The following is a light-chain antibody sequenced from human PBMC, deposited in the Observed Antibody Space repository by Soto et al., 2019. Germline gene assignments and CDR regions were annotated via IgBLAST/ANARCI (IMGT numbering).Light chain of an antibody. Sequence: QSVLTQPASVSGSPGQSITISCTGTSSDIGTYNFVSWYQHHPGKAPKVMIYEGNKRPSGVSNRFSGSKSGETASLTISGLQAEDEADYYCCSYAGSNTLYVFGSGTKLTVL. V-gene: IGLV2-23*01. CDR2: EGN. CDR1: SSDIGTYNF. CDR3: CSYAGSNTLYV. J-gene: IGLJ1*01.